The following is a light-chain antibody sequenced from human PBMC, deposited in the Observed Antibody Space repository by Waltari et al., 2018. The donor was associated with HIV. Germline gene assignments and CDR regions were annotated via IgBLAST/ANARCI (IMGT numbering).Light chain of an antibody. J-gene: IGKJ4*01. CDR1: QGISNS. Sequence: DIQMTQPRSSLSASVGDRVAIPCRASQGISNSLAWYQQKPGKAPKLLLYDASRLQSGVPSRFSGSGSGTDYTLTISSLQPEDFATYYCQQYYSTPPVFGGGTKVEIK. CDR2: DAS. CDR3: QQYYSTPPV. V-gene: IGKV1-NL1*01.